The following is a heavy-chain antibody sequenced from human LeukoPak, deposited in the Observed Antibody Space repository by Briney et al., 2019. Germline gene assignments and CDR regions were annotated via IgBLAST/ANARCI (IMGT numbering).Heavy chain of an antibody. D-gene: IGHD3-3*01. V-gene: IGHV1-8*03. J-gene: IGHJ5*02. Sequence: ASVKVSSKASGYTFTSYDINWVRQATGQGLEWMGWMNPNSGNTGYAQKFQGRVTITRNTSISTAYMELSSLRSEDTAVYYCARTLRYYDFWSGPRGWFDPWGQGTLVTVSS. CDR1: GYTFTSYD. CDR3: ARTLRYYDFWSGPRGWFDP. CDR2: MNPNSGNT.